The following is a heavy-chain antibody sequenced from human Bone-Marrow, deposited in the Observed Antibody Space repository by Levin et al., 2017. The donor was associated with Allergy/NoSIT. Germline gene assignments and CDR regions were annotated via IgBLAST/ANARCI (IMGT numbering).Heavy chain of an antibody. CDR2: IYSRGNT. CDR3: VRDGAKGGSGDAFDI. J-gene: IGHJ3*02. CDR1: GGSINNYY. V-gene: IGHV4-4*07. D-gene: IGHD1-26*01. Sequence: PSETLSLTCTVSGGSINNYYWSWIRQPAGKGLEWIGRIYSRGNTNYNPSLKSRITMSADTSKSQFSLKLSSVTAADTAVYYCVRDGAKGGSGDAFDIWGQGTMVTVSS.